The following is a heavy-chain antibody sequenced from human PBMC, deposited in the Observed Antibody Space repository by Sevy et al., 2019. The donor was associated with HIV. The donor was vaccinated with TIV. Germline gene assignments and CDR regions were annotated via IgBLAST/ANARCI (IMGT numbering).Heavy chain of an antibody. V-gene: IGHV4-4*07. CDR2: INTSGST. J-gene: IGHJ4*02. D-gene: IGHD7-27*01. CDR3: ARSNWVTATNGFSKSYYFDY. CDR1: GDSFSSYC. Sequence: SETLSLTCTVSGDSFSSYCWAWIRQPAGKGLEWIGRINTSGSTNYNPSLKSRVTMSVDTSKSQVSLKVTSLTAADTAIYFCARSNWVTATNGFSKSYYFDYWGQGSLVTVSS.